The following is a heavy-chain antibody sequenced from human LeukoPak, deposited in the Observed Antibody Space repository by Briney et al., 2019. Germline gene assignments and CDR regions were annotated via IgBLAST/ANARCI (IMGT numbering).Heavy chain of an antibody. J-gene: IGHJ1*01. CDR2: INHSGST. V-gene: IGHV4-39*07. Sequence: PSETLSLTCTVSGGSIGSSSYYWSWIRQPPGKGLEWIGEINHSGSTNYNPSLKSRVTISVDTSKNQFSLKLSSVTAADTAVYYCAAREVTRTFQHWGQGTLVTVSS. CDR1: GGSIGSSSYY. D-gene: IGHD2-21*02. CDR3: AAREVTRTFQH.